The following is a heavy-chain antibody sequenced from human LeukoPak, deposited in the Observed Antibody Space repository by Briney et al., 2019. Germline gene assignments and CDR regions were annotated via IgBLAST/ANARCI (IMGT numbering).Heavy chain of an antibody. D-gene: IGHD5-18*01. Sequence: GGSLRLSCEAPGFTFSSYRMHWVRQAPGKGLEWVEVIWYDGSNKYYADLVKGRFTTSRDNSKNTLYLQMNSLRAEDTAVYYCARGYIYGYRDYYFDYWGQGTLVTVPS. J-gene: IGHJ4*02. V-gene: IGHV3-33*01. CDR3: ARGYIYGYRDYYFDY. CDR1: GFTFSSYR. CDR2: IWYDGSNK.